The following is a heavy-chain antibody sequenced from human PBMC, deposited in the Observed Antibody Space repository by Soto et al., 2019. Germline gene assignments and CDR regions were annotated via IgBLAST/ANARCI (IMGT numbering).Heavy chain of an antibody. CDR2: MNPNSGNT. J-gene: IGHJ3*02. CDR3: ARRCSGGSCYGLGVAFDI. CDR1: GYTFTSYD. Sequence: QVQLVQSGAEVKKPGASVKVSCKASGYTFTSYDINWVRQATGQGLEWMGWMNPNSGNTGYAQKFQGRVTMTRNTSISTAYMELSSLRSEDTDVYYCARRCSGGSCYGLGVAFDIWGQGTMVTVSS. D-gene: IGHD2-15*01. V-gene: IGHV1-8*01.